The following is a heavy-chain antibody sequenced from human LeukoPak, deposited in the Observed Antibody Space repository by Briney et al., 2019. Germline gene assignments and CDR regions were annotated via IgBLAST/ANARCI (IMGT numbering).Heavy chain of an antibody. CDR2: ISGSGGNT. CDR1: GFTFSTYA. D-gene: IGHD4/OR15-4a*01. J-gene: IGHJ4*02. CDR3: GRLTS. Sequence: GGSLRLSCAASGFTFSTYAMSWVRQAPGKGLEWVSGISGSGGNTYYADSVKGRFTISRDNSKKTLYLQMNRLRAEDTAVYYCGRLTSWGQGTLVTVSS. V-gene: IGHV3-23*01.